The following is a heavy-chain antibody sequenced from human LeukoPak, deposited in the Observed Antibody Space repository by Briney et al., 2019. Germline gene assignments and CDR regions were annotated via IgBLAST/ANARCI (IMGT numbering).Heavy chain of an antibody. Sequence: GGTLRLSCAASGFTFSSYAMSWVRQAPGKGLEWVSSINGNGGRTYYADSVRGRFTISRDNSKNTLYLQMNSLRAEDTAVYYCANPPTVTSFDSWGQGTLVTVSS. J-gene: IGHJ4*02. CDR1: GFTFSSYA. CDR2: INGNGGRT. CDR3: ANPPTVTSFDS. V-gene: IGHV3-23*01. D-gene: IGHD4-11*01.